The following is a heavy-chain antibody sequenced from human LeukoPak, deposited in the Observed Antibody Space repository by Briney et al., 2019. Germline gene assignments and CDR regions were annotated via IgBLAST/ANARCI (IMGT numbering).Heavy chain of an antibody. CDR2: IWYDGSNK. J-gene: IGHJ4*02. D-gene: IGHD2-2*01. CDR1: GFTFSSYG. Sequence: PGGSLRLSCAASGFTFSSYGMHWVRQAPGKGLEWVAVIWYDGSNKYYADSVKGRFTISRDNSKNTLYLQMNSLRAEDTAVYYCARDHRTLGYCSSTSCYWVYWGQGTLVTVSS. V-gene: IGHV3-33*01. CDR3: ARDHRTLGYCSSTSCYWVY.